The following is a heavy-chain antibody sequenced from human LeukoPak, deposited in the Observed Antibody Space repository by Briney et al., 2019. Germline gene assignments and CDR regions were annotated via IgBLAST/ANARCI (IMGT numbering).Heavy chain of an antibody. D-gene: IGHD5-24*01. CDR2: VSAYNGHT. J-gene: IGHJ3*02. Sequence: ASLKVSCKASGYTFNSYGISWVRQAPGQGLEWMGWVSAYNGHTNYAQKFQGRVTMTTDTSTSTASMELRSLRSDDTAVYYCARIRDGYNDAYDIWGQGTVVTVPS. CDR3: ARIRDGYNDAYDI. CDR1: GYTFNSYG. V-gene: IGHV1-18*01.